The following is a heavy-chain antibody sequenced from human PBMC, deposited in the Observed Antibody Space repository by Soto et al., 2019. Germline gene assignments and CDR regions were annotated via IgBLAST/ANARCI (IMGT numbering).Heavy chain of an antibody. CDR1: GFTFSRYW. Sequence: EVQLVESGGGLVQPGGSLRLSCAASGFTFSRYWMTWVRQAPGKGLEWVANIKQDGSEKYYVDSVKGRFTISRDNAKNSLYLQMNSLRAVDTALYYRAIFVVTEGPVYSMDVWGQGTSVTVSS. J-gene: IGHJ6*02. CDR3: AIFVVTEGPVYSMDV. V-gene: IGHV3-7*01. D-gene: IGHD2-21*02. CDR2: IKQDGSEK.